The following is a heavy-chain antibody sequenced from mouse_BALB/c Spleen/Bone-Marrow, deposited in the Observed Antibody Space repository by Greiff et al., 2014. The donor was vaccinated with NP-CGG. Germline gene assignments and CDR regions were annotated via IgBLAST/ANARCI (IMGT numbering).Heavy chain of an antibody. CDR3: ARGVPMDY. Sequence: VQLVESGAELVRPGSSVKISCEASGYAFSSYWMNWVKQRPGQGLEWIGQIYPGDGDTNYNGKFKGKATLTADKSSSTAYMQLSSLTSEDSAVYFCARGVPMDYWGQGTSVTVSS. CDR2: IYPGDGDT. J-gene: IGHJ4*01. V-gene: IGHV1-80*01. CDR1: GYAFSSYW.